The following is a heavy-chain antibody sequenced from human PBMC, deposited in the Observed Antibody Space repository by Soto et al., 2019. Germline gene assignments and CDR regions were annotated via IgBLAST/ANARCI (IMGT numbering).Heavy chain of an antibody. J-gene: IGHJ6*02. Sequence: LTLSCSASGFTFRTYSMNLVRQAPGKGLEWVSSISSSDSYIYYADSVKGRFTISRDNAKNSLYLQMNSLRAEDTAVYYCARALYCYSTSCYYYYYYVMDVWGQGTTVTVSS. CDR1: GFTFRTYS. CDR2: ISSSDSYI. D-gene: IGHD2-2*01. V-gene: IGHV3-21*01. CDR3: ARALYCYSTSCYYYYYYVMDV.